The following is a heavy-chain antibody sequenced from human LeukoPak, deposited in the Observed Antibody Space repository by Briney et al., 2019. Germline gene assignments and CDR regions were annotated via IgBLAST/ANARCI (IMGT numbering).Heavy chain of an antibody. CDR2: IRYDGSSK. CDR3: AKETRGSYSDY. CDR1: GFTFSSSG. D-gene: IGHD1-26*01. Sequence: GGSLRLSCAASGFTFSSSGMLWVRQAPGKGLEWVAFIRYDGSSKYYADSVKGRFTVSRDNSKNTLYLQMNSLRAEDTAVYYCAKETRGSYSDYWGQGTLVTVSS. J-gene: IGHJ4*02. V-gene: IGHV3-30*02.